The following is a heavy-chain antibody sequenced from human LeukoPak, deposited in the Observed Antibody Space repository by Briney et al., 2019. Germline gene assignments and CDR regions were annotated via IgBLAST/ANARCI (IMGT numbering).Heavy chain of an antibody. CDR2: ISGNGGTT. Sequence: VRSLRLSCAASGFTFYVYAMHWVRHTPGKGLEWVSFISGNGGTTYSADTVKGRFTVARDNSKYSLYLQMNSLRAEDVDLYDCARSLPDYYDYWGQGTLVTVSS. CDR3: ARSLPDYYDY. CDR1: GFTFYVYA. J-gene: IGHJ4*02. V-gene: IGHV3-43*02.